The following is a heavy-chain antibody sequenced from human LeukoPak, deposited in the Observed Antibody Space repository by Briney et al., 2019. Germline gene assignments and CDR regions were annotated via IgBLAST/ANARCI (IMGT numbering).Heavy chain of an antibody. V-gene: IGHV1-8*01. J-gene: IGHJ6*02. CDR1: GYTFTSYD. CDR2: MNPNSGNT. CDR3: AREDVVLVDAVRYYYYGMDV. Sequence: GASVKVSCKASGYTFTSYDINWVRQAPGQGLEWMGWMNPNSGNTGYAQKFQGRVTMTRNTSISTAYMELSSLRSEDTAVYYCAREDVVLVDAVRYYYYGMDVWGQGTTVTVSS. D-gene: IGHD2-15*01.